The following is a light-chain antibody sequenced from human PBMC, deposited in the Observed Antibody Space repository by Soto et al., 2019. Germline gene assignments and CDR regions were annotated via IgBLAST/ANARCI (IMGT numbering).Light chain of an antibody. CDR2: AAS. CDR3: QEYDGTPFT. V-gene: IGKV1-27*01. J-gene: IGKJ4*01. CDR1: QDINIY. Sequence: DIQMTQSPSSLSASVGDRVTITCRAGQDINIYLAWYQQKPGKVPKLLISAASTLQSGVPSRFSGSGSGTDFTLTIISLQTEDVATYYCQEYDGTPFTFGGGTKVEIK.